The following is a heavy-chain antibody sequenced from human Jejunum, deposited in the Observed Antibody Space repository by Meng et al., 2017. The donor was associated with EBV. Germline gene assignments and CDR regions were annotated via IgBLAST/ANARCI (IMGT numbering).Heavy chain of an antibody. V-gene: IGHV4-61*01. Sequence: ESQESGPGLVKPSATLSLTCTFSGGSVNSGNVYWSWIRQPPGKGLEWIGYIYYSGSTNYIPSLKSRVTISLDTSKNQFSLKLSSVTAADTAVYYCAGLRYSGYDRAFDYWGQGALVTVSS. CDR3: AGLRYSGYDRAFDY. CDR2: IYYSGST. D-gene: IGHD5-12*01. J-gene: IGHJ4*02. CDR1: GGSVNSGNVY.